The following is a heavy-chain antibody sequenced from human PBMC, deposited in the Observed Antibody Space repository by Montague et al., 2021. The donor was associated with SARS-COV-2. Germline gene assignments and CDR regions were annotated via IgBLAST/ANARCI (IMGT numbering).Heavy chain of an antibody. D-gene: IGHD3-22*01. CDR1: GGSFRDYY. CDR2: INHRGTS. Sequence: SETLSLTCAVYGGSFRDYYWSWIRQPPGKGLEWIGEINHRGTSNXNPSLKSRVSISVDTSKNQFSLYLGSVTAADTAVYYCARGRQHFNMIVVVMTGGEYYFDYWAQGTLVTVSS. CDR3: ARGRQHFNMIVVVMTGGEYYFDY. J-gene: IGHJ4*02. V-gene: IGHV4-34*01.